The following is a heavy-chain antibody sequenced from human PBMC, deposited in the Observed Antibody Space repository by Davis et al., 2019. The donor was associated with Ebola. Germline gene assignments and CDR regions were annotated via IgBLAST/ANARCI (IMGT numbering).Heavy chain of an antibody. CDR3: ARVITIFGVVIDHFDY. D-gene: IGHD3-3*01. J-gene: IGHJ4*02. V-gene: IGHV3-53*01. CDR2: IYSGGST. CDR1: GFTVSSNY. Sequence: LRLSCAASGFTVSSNYMSWVRQAPGKGLEWVSVIYSGGSTYYADSVKGRFTISRDNSKNTLYLQMNSLRAEDTAVYYCARVITIFGVVIDHFDYWGQGTLVTVSS.